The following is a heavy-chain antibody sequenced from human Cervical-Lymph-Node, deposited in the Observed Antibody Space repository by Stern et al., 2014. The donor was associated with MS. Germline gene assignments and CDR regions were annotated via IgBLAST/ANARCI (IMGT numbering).Heavy chain of an antibody. CDR3: AREEYYYDSSGYSV. Sequence: EVQLVESGGGLVKPGGSLRLSCAASGFTFSSYSMNWVRQAPGKGLEWVSSMSSSSSYIYYADSVKGRFTISRDNAKNSLYLQMNSLRAEDTAVYYCAREEYYYDSSGYSVWGQGTTVTVSS. CDR2: MSSSSSYI. V-gene: IGHV3-21*01. D-gene: IGHD3-22*01. J-gene: IGHJ6*02. CDR1: GFTFSSYS.